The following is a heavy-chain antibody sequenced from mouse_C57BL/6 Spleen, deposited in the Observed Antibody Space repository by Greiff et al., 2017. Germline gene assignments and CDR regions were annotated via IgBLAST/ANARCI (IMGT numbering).Heavy chain of an antibody. CDR1: GYSITSGYY. V-gene: IGHV3-6*01. CDR3: ANYDDYIDY. Sequence: DVQLQESGPGLVKPSQSLSLTCSVTGYSITSGYYWNWIRQFPGNKLEWMGYISYDGSNNYNPSLKNRISITRDTSKNQFFLKLNSVTTEDTATYYCANYDDYIDYGGQGTTLTVSS. D-gene: IGHD2-4*01. CDR2: ISYDGSN. J-gene: IGHJ2*01.